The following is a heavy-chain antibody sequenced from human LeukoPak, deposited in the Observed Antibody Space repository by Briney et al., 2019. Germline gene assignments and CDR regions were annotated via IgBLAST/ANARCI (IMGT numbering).Heavy chain of an antibody. Sequence: SETLSLTCTVSCGSISSSSYYWGWIRPPPGKGLEWIGSIYYSGSTYYNPSLKSRVTISVDTSKNQFSLKLSSVTAADTAVYYCASLNLAVALDYWGQGTLVTVSS. CDR3: ASLNLAVALDY. CDR1: CGSISSSSYY. V-gene: IGHV4-39*01. D-gene: IGHD6-19*01. J-gene: IGHJ4*02. CDR2: IYYSGST.